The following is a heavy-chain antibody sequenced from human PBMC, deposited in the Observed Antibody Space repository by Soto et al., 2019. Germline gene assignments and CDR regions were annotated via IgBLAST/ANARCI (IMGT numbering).Heavy chain of an antibody. V-gene: IGHV1-18*01. CDR1: GYTFVNYA. CDR3: ARDAGSVSYYPFDY. CDR2: ISAYNGNT. J-gene: IGHJ4*02. D-gene: IGHD3-10*01. Sequence: VQLVQSGAEVKKPGASVKVSCKSSGYTFVNYAICWVRQAPGQGLEWMGCISAYNGNTDYAQNLQGRVTMTTDTSTTTAYMELRSLRTDDTAVYFCARDAGSVSYYPFDYWGQGTLVTVSS.